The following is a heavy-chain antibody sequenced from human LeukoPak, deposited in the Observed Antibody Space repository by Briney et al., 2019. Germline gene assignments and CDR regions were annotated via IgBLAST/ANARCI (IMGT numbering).Heavy chain of an antibody. CDR2: VNPKSGNT. CDR3: ARDHWSAPGTLGIDY. D-gene: IGHD6-13*01. J-gene: IGHJ4*02. CDR1: GYTFTSYD. V-gene: IGHV1-8*01. Sequence: ASVKVSCKASGYTFTSYDINWVGQAAGQGVEWMGWVNPKSGNTDYAQKFQGRVTITRNTSISTAYMELSSLRSDDTAVYYCARDHWSAPGTLGIDYWGQGTLVTVSS.